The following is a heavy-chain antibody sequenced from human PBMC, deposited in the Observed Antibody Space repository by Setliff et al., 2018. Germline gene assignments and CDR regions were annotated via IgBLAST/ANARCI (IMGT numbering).Heavy chain of an antibody. CDR1: GASLSSGTYY. V-gene: IGHV4-39*01. Sequence: LSLTCTVSGASLSSGTYYWGWIRQPPGKGLEWIGRIYYRGDTYYNASLKGRLTISVDTAQNRFSLRLTSVTAADTAVYYCARTGTYRYFDYWGQGALVTVSS. CDR3: ARTGTYRYFDY. J-gene: IGHJ4*02. D-gene: IGHD1-1*01. CDR2: IYYRGDT.